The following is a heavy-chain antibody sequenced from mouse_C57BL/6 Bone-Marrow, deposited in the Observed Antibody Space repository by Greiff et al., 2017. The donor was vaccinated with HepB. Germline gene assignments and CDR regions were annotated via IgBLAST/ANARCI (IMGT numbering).Heavy chain of an antibody. V-gene: IGHV6-6*01. CDR3: TRGWLLPYFDY. CDR1: GFTFSDAW. Sequence: EVQVVESGGGLVQPGGSMKLSCAASGFTFSDAWMDWVRQSPEKGLEWVAEIRNKANNHATYYAESVKGRFTISRDDSKSSVYLQMNSLRAEDTGIYYCTRGWLLPYFDYWGQGTTLTVSS. D-gene: IGHD2-3*01. CDR2: IRNKANNHAT. J-gene: IGHJ2*01.